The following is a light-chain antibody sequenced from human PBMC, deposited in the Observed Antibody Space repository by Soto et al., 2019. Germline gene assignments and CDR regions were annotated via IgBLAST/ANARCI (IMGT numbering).Light chain of an antibody. V-gene: IGLV2-14*01. Sequence: QSALTQPASVSGSPGQSITISCTGTSSDVGGYNYVSWYQQYPGRAPKLMIYEVSYRPSGVSNRFSGSKSGNTASLTISGLQAEDEADYYYTSYSSTSTLVFGGGTKLTVL. J-gene: IGLJ3*02. CDR1: SSDVGGYNY. CDR2: EVS. CDR3: TSYSSTSTLV.